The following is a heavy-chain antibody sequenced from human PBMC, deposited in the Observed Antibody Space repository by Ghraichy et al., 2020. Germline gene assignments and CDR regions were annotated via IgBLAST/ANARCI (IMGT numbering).Heavy chain of an antibody. CDR1: GGSFSGYY. Sequence: SETLSLTCAVYGGSFSGYYWSWIRQPPGKGLEWIGEINHSGSTNYNPSLKSRVTISVDTSKNQFSLQLSSVTAADTAVYYCARGFDYYGSGTPQGMDVWGQGTTVTVSS. D-gene: IGHD3-10*01. CDR3: ARGFDYYGSGTPQGMDV. CDR2: INHSGST. J-gene: IGHJ6*02. V-gene: IGHV4-34*01.